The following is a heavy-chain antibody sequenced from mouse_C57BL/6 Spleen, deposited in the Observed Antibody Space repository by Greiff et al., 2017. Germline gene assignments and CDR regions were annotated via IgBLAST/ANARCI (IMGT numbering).Heavy chain of an antibody. V-gene: IGHV1-9*01. CDR2: ILPGSGST. CDR3: ARKDDYSNFRYYYDY. J-gene: IGHJ2*01. CDR1: GYTCTGSW. D-gene: IGHD2-5*01. Sequence: VQLQQSGAELMKPGASVQLSCKATGYTCTGSWLEWVKKRPGHGLEWIGEILPGSGSTNYNEKFKGKATSTADTSSNTAYMQHSRLTTKDSTNYYCARKDDYSNFRYYYDYWGQGTTL.